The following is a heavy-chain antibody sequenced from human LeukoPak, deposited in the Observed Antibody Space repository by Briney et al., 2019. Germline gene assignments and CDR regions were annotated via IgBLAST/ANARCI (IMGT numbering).Heavy chain of an antibody. J-gene: IGHJ4*02. CDR2: IYYSGST. CDR3: ARDRRYSSSWCFDY. Sequence: SETLSLTCTVSGGSISSYYWSWIRQPPGKGLEWIGYIYYSGSTNYNPSLKSRVTISVDTSKNQFSLKLSSVTAADTAVYYCARDRRYSSSWCFDYWGQGTLVTVSS. V-gene: IGHV4-59*12. CDR1: GGSISSYY. D-gene: IGHD6-13*01.